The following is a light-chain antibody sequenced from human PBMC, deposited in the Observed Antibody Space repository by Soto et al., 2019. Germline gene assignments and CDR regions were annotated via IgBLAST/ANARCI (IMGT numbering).Light chain of an antibody. V-gene: IGKV3-11*01. Sequence: EIVLTQSPATLSLSPGERATLSCRADQSVSSYLAWYQQKPGQAPRLLIYDVSNRATGIPARFSGSGSGTDFTLTISSLEPEDFAIYYCQQRTNWPPSITFGQGTRLEMK. CDR1: QSVSSY. J-gene: IGKJ5*01. CDR3: QQRTNWPPSIT. CDR2: DVS.